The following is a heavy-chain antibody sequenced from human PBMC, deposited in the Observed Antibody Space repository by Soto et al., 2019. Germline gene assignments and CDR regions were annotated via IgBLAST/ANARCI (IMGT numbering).Heavy chain of an antibody. CDR2: IYYSGST. V-gene: IGHV4-59*01. J-gene: IGHJ5*02. D-gene: IGHD6-6*01. CDR3: ARAAYSSSSGGWFDP. CDR1: GGSISSYY. Sequence: QVQLQESGPGLVKPSETLSLTCTVSGGSISSYYWSWIRQSPGKGLEWIGYIYYSGSTNYNPSLKSRVTISVDTSKNQFSLKLSSVTAADTAVYYCARAAYSSSSGGWFDPWGQGTLVTVSS.